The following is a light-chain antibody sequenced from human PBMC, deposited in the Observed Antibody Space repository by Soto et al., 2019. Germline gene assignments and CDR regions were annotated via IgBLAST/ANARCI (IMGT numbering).Light chain of an antibody. J-gene: IGLJ1*01. V-gene: IGLV2-14*01. CDR2: EVS. CDR1: STDVGAYNY. CDR3: NSYTALNTYV. Sequence: QSVLTQPASVSGSPGQSITISCTGSSTDVGAYNYVSWYQQYPGQAPNLLIYEVSRRPSGFSHRFSGSKSVNTASLTISGLHAEDEAYYYCNSYTALNTYVVGTGTKVTVL.